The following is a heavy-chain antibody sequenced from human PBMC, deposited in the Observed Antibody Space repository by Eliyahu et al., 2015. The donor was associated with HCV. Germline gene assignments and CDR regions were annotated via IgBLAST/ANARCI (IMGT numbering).Heavy chain of an antibody. V-gene: IGHV3-30-3*01. Sequence: QVQLVESGGGVVQPGRSLRLSCAASGFTFSSYAMHWVRQAPGKGLEWVAVISYDGSNKYYADSVKGRFTISRDNSKITLYLQMNSLRAEDTAVYYCARDQCSGGSCYSLYYYYYYDMDVWGQGTTVTVSS. J-gene: IGHJ6*02. CDR1: GFTFSSYA. CDR2: ISYDGSNK. D-gene: IGHD2-15*01. CDR3: ARDQCSGGSCYSLYYYYYYDMDV.